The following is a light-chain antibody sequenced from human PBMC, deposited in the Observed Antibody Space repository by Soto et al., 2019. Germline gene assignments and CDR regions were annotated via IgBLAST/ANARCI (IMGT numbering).Light chain of an antibody. Sequence: DIQMTQSPSSLSASVGDRFTITCLASQSISSYLNWYQQKPGKAPKLLIYAASSLQSGVPSRFSGSGSGTDFTLTISSLQPEDFATYYCQQLSTYPLTFGGGTKVDIK. J-gene: IGKJ4*01. V-gene: IGKV1-39*01. CDR3: QQLSTYPLT. CDR1: QSISSY. CDR2: AAS.